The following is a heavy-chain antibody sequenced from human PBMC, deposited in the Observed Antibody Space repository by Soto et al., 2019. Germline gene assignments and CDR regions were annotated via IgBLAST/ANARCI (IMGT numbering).Heavy chain of an antibody. Sequence: GGSLRLSCAASGFTFTRYSMNWVRQAPGKGLEWVSSISNTTNYIYYGDSMKGRFTISRDNAKNSLYLEMNSLRAEDTAVYYCARESEDLTSNFDYWGQGTLVTVSS. CDR3: ARESEDLTSNFDY. V-gene: IGHV3-21*06. J-gene: IGHJ4*02. CDR2: ISNTTNYI. CDR1: GFTFTRYS.